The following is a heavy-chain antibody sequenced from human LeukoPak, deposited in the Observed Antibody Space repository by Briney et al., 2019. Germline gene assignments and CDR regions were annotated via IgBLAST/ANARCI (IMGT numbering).Heavy chain of an antibody. J-gene: IGHJ6*03. D-gene: IGHD2-2*01. CDR3: ARREIYCSSTSCYRGSYYYYYYMDV. CDR1: GFTFSSYA. Sequence: GGSLRLSCAASGFTFSSYAMHWVRQAPGKGLEWVAVISYDGSNKYYADSVKGRFTISRDNSKNTLYLQMNSLRAEDTAVYYCARREIYCSSTSCYRGSYYYYYYMDVWGKGTTVTVSS. V-gene: IGHV3-30-3*01. CDR2: ISYDGSNK.